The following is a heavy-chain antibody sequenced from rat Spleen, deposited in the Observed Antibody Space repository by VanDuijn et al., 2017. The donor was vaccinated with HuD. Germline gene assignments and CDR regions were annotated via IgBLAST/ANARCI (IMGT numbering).Heavy chain of an antibody. CDR2: ISYEGTST. V-gene: IGHV5-22*01. J-gene: IGHJ2*01. D-gene: IGHD5-1*01. Sequence: EVQLVESGGGLVQPGRSMKLSCAASGFTFSDYYMAWVRQAPKKGLEWVASISYEGTSTYYGDSVKGRFTISRDNAKSTLYLQMNSLRSEDTATYYCTRELGPDYWGQGVMVTVSS. CDR1: GFTFSDYY. CDR3: TRELGPDY.